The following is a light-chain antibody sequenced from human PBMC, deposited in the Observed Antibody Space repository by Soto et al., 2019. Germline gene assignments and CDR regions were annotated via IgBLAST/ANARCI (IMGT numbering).Light chain of an antibody. J-gene: IGKJ4*02. CDR2: SAS. Sequence: DIQMTQSPSSLSASVGDRVTINCRASQYISTYLNWYRQKSGKAPEVLIYSASTLQSGVPSRFSGRGSGTDFTLTIIGLQSEDFATYYCQQSYTTPRTFGAGTKADVK. V-gene: IGKV1-39*01. CDR3: QQSYTTPRT. CDR1: QYISTY.